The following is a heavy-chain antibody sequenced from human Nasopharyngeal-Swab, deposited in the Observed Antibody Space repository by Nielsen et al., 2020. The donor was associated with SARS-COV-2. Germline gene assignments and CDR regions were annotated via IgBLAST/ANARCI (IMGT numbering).Heavy chain of an antibody. Sequence: SETLSLTCAVSGDSISSYYWSWIRQPPGKGLEWIGYIYYSGITNYNPSLKSRVTISVDTSNNHFSLKLSSVTAADTAVYYCARFPGTSGWYHFDYWGQGILVTVSS. CDR2: IYYSGIT. D-gene: IGHD6-19*01. CDR3: ARFPGTSGWYHFDY. CDR1: GDSISSYY. V-gene: IGHV4-59*13. J-gene: IGHJ4*02.